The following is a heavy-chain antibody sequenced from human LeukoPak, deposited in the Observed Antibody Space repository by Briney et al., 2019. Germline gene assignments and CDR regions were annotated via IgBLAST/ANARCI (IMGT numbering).Heavy chain of an antibody. CDR2: ISCSGGSA. CDR1: GFSFSSYA. V-gene: IGHV3-23*01. CDR3: AKDLGNIVVVVAPLRTFDY. D-gene: IGHD2-15*01. J-gene: IGHJ4*02. Sequence: GGSLRLSCAVSGFSFSSYAMSWVRQAPGKGLEWVSAISCSGGSAYYADSVKGRFTIYRDNSKDTLYLQMNSLRAEDTAVYYCAKDLGNIVVVVAPLRTFDYWGQGTLVTVSS.